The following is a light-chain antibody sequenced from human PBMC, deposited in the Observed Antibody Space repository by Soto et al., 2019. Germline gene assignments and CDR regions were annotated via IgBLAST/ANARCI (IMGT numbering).Light chain of an antibody. CDR2: GAS. V-gene: IGKV3-15*01. J-gene: IGKJ1*01. CDR1: QSVSSN. CDR3: QQYNNWPPWT. Sequence: EIVMTQSPATLSVSPGERATLSCRASQSVSSNLAWYQQKPGQAPRLLIYGASTRATGIPARFSGSGSGTEVTLTLSSLPSEDFAVYYCQQYNNWPPWTFGQGTKVEIK.